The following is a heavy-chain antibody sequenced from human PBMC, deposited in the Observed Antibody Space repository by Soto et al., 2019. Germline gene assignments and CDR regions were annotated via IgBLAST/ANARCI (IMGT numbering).Heavy chain of an antibody. CDR1: GGSISTYY. J-gene: IGHJ3*02. Sequence: QVQLQESGPGLVKPSETLSLTCTVSGGSISTYYWSWIRQPPGKGLEWIGYIYYSGSTNYNPSLKSRVTISVDMSKNQFSLKLPSVAAADTAVYYCARGAVDCGGHCYQIWGQGTMVTVSS. V-gene: IGHV4-59*01. D-gene: IGHD2-21*02. CDR2: IYYSGST. CDR3: ARGAVDCGGHCYQI.